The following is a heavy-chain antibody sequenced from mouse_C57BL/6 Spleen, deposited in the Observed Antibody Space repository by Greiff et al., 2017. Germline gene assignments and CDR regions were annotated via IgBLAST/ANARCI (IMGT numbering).Heavy chain of an antibody. CDR1: GYTFTDYN. V-gene: IGHV1-22*01. D-gene: IGHD2-2*01. J-gene: IGHJ2*01. CDR2: INPNNGGT. CDR3: ARWVCTRVTTSFDY. Sequence: EVKLMESGPELVKPGASVKMSCKASGYTFTDYNMHWVKQSHGKSLEWIGYINPNNGGTSYNQKFKGKATLTVNKSSSTAYMELRSLTSEDSAVYYCARWVCTRVTTSFDYWGQGTTLTVSS.